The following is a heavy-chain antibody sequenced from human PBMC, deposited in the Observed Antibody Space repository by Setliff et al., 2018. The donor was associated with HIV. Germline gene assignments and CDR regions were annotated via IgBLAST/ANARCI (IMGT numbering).Heavy chain of an antibody. V-gene: IGHV1-2*06. Sequence: GASVKVSCKASGCTFTGHYIHWVRQAPGQGLEWMGRINPNSAGTNYAQKFQGRVTMTRETSISTAYMELNRLRLDDTAVYYCARDKGAGYCSGGSCSEWLYGFDIWGQGTMVPVSS. CDR2: INPNSAGT. J-gene: IGHJ3*02. D-gene: IGHD2-15*01. CDR1: GCTFTGHY. CDR3: ARDKGAGYCSGGSCSEWLYGFDI.